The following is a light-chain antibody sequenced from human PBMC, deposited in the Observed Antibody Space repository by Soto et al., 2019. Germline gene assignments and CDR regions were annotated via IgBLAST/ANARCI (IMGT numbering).Light chain of an antibody. J-gene: IGLJ2*01. CDR1: SSSIGAGFD. Sequence: QSVLTQPPSVSGAPGQRVTISCTGSSSSIGAGFDVHWYQQLPGTAPKLLIFGNTNRPSGVPDRFSGSKSGTSASLAITGVQAEDEADYYCQSYDSSVVFGGGTKLTVL. CDR2: GNT. V-gene: IGLV1-40*01. CDR3: QSYDSSVV.